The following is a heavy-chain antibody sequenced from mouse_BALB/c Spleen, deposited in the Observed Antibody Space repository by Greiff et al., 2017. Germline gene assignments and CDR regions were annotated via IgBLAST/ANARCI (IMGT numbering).Heavy chain of an antibody. V-gene: IGHV5-17*02. CDR3: ARWGGNYPFAY. Sequence: EVNVVESGGGLVQPGGSRKLSCAASGFTFSSFGMHWVRQAPEKGLEWVAYISSGSSTIYYADTVKGRFTISRDNPKNTLFLQMTSLRSEDTAMYYCARWGGNYPFAYWGQGTLVTVSA. CDR2: ISSGSSTI. CDR1: GFTFSSFG. J-gene: IGHJ3*01. D-gene: IGHD2-1*01.